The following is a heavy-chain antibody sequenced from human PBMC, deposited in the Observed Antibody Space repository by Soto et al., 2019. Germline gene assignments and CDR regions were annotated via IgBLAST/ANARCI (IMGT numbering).Heavy chain of an antibody. D-gene: IGHD2-15*01. CDR1: GFTFSTYW. V-gene: IGHV3-74*01. Sequence: GGSLRLSCAASGFTFSTYWMHWVRQGPGKGLVWVSRISSDGGTTSYADSVEGRFTISRDNVKNTMYLQLNSLRAEDTAVYYCARADCSGGSCYWGWFDPWGPGTLVTVSS. J-gene: IGHJ5*02. CDR2: ISSDGGTT. CDR3: ARADCSGGSCYWGWFDP.